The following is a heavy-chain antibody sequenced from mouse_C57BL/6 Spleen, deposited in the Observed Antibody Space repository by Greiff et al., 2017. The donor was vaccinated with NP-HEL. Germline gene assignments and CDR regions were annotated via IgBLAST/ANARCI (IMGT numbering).Heavy chain of an antibody. CDR3: ARDGYDYGLFAY. CDR2: ICGGGGNT. CDR1: GFTFSSYT. V-gene: IGHV5-9*01. D-gene: IGHD2-4*01. J-gene: IGHJ2*01. Sequence: EVQLVESGGGLVKPGGSLKLSCAASGFTFSSYTMSWVRQTPEQRLEWVANICGGGGNTYYPDSVKGRFTISRDNAKNTLYLQMSSLRSEDTALYYCARDGYDYGLFAYWGQGTTLTVSS.